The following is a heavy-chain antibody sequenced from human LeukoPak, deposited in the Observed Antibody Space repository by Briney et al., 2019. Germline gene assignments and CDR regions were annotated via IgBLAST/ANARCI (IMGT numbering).Heavy chain of an antibody. J-gene: IGHJ4*02. CDR3: ANYVLVVAATRD. CDR2: ISGSGGST. CDR1: GFTFSSYA. Sequence: QTGGSLRLSCAASGFTFSSYAMSWVRQAPGKGLEWVSAISGSGGSTYYADSVKGRFTISRDNSKNTLYLQMNSLRAEDTAVYYCANYVLVVAATRDWGQGTLVTVSS. D-gene: IGHD2-15*01. V-gene: IGHV3-23*01.